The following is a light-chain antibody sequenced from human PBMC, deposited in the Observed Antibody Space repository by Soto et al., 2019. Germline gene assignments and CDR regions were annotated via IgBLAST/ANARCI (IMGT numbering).Light chain of an antibody. CDR1: SSDVGGYNY. CDR2: DVS. V-gene: IGLV2-14*01. CDR3: SSYTTGITLYV. J-gene: IGLJ1*01. Sequence: QSVLTQPASVSGSPGKSITLSCTGTSSDVGGYNYVSWYQLHPGRAPKLIIYDVSHRPSGISNRFSGSKSGNTASLTISGLQPEDEADYFCSSYTTGITLYVFGPGTKLTVL.